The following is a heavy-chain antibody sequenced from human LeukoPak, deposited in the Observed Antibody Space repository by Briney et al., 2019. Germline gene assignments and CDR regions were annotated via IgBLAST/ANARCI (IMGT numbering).Heavy chain of an antibody. D-gene: IGHD2-15*01. CDR1: GFTFTNYW. V-gene: IGHV3-7*01. J-gene: IGHJ5*02. Sequence: GGSLRLSCAVAGFTFTNYWMGWGRQAPGEVLEWVDNIRPDGSDKYYVDSVKGRFTISRDNAQHSVFLQMHSLRAVDSGVYYCGRWGIEAALDSWGQGTLVTVSS. CDR2: IRPDGSDK. CDR3: GRWGIEAALDS.